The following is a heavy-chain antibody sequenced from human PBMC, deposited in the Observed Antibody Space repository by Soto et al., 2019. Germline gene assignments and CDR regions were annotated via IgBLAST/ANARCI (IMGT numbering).Heavy chain of an antibody. CDR3: ARHGYYGSGPRGWFDP. CDR2: INHSGST. D-gene: IGHD3-10*01. CDR1: GGSFSGYY. J-gene: IGHJ5*02. Sequence: PSETLSLTCAVYGGSFSGYYWTWIRQPPGTGLEWIGEINHSGSTNYNPSLKSRVTISIDTSKNQFSLQLRSMTAADTTIYYCARHGYYGSGPRGWFDPWGQGTLVTVSS. V-gene: IGHV4-34*01.